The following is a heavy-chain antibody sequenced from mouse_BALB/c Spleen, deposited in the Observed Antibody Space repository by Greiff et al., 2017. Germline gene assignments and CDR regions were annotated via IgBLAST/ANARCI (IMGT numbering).Heavy chain of an antibody. CDR1: GFTFSSYA. D-gene: IGHD4-1*01. Sequence: EVKLVESGGGLVKPGGSLKLSCAASGFTFSSYAMSWVRQSPEKRLEWVAEISSGGSYTYYPDTVTGRFTISRDNAKNTLYLEMSSLRSEDTAMYYCARELGPYAMDYWGQGTSVTVSP. CDR3: ARELGPYAMDY. V-gene: IGHV5-9-4*01. CDR2: ISSGGSYT. J-gene: IGHJ4*01.